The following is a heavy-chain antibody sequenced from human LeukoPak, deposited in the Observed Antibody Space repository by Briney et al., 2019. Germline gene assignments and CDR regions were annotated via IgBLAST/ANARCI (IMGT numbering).Heavy chain of an antibody. CDR2: IGEEKSGSWT. CDR1: GFTLSNYP. Sequence: QTGGSLRLSCAASGFTLSNYPMGWVRQAPVKGLEWLSAIGEEKSGSWTKSADSVKGRFTISRDNSENTLYLQMDSLTVEDTAVYYCAKAGVISRWDYWGQGVLVTVSS. V-gene: IGHV3-23*01. CDR3: AKAGVISRWDY. D-gene: IGHD3-3*02. J-gene: IGHJ4*02.